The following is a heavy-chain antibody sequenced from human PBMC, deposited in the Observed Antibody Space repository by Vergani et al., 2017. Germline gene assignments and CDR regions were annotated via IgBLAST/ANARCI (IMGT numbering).Heavy chain of an antibody. J-gene: IGHJ4*02. Sequence: QVQLQESGPGLVKPSETLSLTCTVSGGPISSYYWSWFRQPPGKGRGWIGYIYYSGSTNYNPSLKSRVTISVNTSKNQFSLKLSSVTAADTDVYYCVGGDSRGLFDYWGQGTLVTVSS. CDR3: VGGDSRGLFDY. CDR2: IYYSGST. V-gene: IGHV4-59*08. CDR1: GGPISSYY. D-gene: IGHD3-22*01.